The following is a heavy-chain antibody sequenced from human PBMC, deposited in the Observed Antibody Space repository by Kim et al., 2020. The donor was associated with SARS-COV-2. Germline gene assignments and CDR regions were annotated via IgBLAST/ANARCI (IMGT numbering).Heavy chain of an antibody. CDR1: GFPFGSYT. CDR2: ISSSSSYI. J-gene: IGHJ4*02. V-gene: IGHV3-21*04. Sequence: GGSLRLSCAASGFPFGSYTMAWVRQAPGRGLEWVSTISSSSSYIYYSDSLRGRFTVSRDNAQNSLHLQMHSLRVDDTAVYYCARGLVGTTAGDFAYRGQGVMVTVSS. D-gene: IGHD4-4*01. CDR3: ARGLVGTTAGDFAY.